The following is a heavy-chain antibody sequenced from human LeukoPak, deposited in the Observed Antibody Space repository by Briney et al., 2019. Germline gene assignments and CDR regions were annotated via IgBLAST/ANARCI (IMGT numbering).Heavy chain of an antibody. CDR2: IHSSGGVI. V-gene: IGHV3-48*04. J-gene: IGHJ4*02. D-gene: IGHD3-16*01. CDR3: ARRVPNEVITDYFDY. Sequence: PGGSLRLSCVPSGFTLCSYSMNWVRQAPGKGLEWISFIHSSGGVIFYADSVKGRFTISRDNAKNSLFLQMNSLRAEDTAVYYCARRVPNEVITDYFDYWGPGTLDTVSS. CDR1: GFTLCSYS.